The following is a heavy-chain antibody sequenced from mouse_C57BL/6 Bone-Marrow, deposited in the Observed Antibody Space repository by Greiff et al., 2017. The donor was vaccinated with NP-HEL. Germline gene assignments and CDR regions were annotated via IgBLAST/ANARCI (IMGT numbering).Heavy chain of an antibody. CDR2: IRSKSSNSAT. CDR3: VKDQDRDAMDY. J-gene: IGHJ4*01. Sequence: EVQLVESGGGLVQPKGSLKLSCAASGFTFNTYAMHWVRQAPGKGLEWVARIRSKSSNSATYYADSVKARFTISRADSQSMLYLQMNNLKAEDKAMYCCVKDQDRDAMDYWGQGTTVTVSS. CDR1: GFTFNTYA. D-gene: IGHD3-2*02. V-gene: IGHV10-3*01.